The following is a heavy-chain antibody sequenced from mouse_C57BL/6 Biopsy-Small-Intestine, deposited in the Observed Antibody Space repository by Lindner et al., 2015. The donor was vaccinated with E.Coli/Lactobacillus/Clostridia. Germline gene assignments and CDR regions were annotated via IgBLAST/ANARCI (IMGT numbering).Heavy chain of an antibody. Sequence: SVKVSCKASGYTFTDNYIHWVRQAPGQGLEWMGIINPSGGSTTYAQKFQGRVTMARDTSANTVNLELSSLRSEDTAVYYCARGVMAAASTYFDYWGQGTLLTVSS. V-gene: IGHV1-64*01. CDR3: ARGVMAAASTYFDY. J-gene: IGHJ2*01. D-gene: IGHD6-2*01. CDR2: INPSGGST. CDR1: GYTFTDNY.